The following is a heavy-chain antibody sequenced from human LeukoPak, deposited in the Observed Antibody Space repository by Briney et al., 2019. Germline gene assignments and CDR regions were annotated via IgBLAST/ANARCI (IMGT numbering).Heavy chain of an antibody. D-gene: IGHD2-21*02. CDR2: INTDGSST. CDR1: GFTFISYG. Sequence: GGSLRLSCAASGFTFISYGMQWVRQAPGMGLLWVSRINTDGSSTSYADSVKGRFTVSRDNAKNTVYLQVNSLRAEDTAVYFCTRELPREVTLDYWGQGTLVTVSS. V-gene: IGHV3-74*01. CDR3: TRELPREVTLDY. J-gene: IGHJ4*01.